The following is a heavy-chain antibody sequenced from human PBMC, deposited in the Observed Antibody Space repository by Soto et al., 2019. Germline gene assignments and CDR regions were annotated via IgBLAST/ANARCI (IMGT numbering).Heavy chain of an antibody. CDR2: ISPTGNT. Sequence: GGSLRLSCTALTGYAMSCVRRGPGKGLEWISTISPTGNTHYADSVEGRFTISRDDSKNTFYLQMNNLRADDTGVYYCAKDPSTGHADLWGQGTLVTVSS. V-gene: IGHV3-23*01. J-gene: IGHJ5*02. CDR1: TGYA. CDR3: AKDPSTGHADL. D-gene: IGHD3-9*01.